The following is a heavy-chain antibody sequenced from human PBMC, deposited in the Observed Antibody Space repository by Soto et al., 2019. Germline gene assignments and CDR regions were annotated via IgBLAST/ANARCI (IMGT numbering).Heavy chain of an antibody. D-gene: IGHD7-27*01. CDR3: AKDRPGPTQHYFFSYVDV. Sequence: QVQLEESGGGVVQPGRSLRLSCAASGFIFSSSAMHWVRQAPGKGLEWVAVISFDGSNKYYAGSVKGPFTISRDNSKNTLYLQVNSLRAEDTAVYYCAKDRPGPTQHYFFSYVDVWGKGTTVTVSS. V-gene: IGHV3-30*18. J-gene: IGHJ6*03. CDR2: ISFDGSNK. CDR1: GFIFSSSA.